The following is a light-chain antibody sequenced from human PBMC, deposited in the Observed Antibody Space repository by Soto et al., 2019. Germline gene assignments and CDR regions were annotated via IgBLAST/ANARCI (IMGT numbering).Light chain of an antibody. Sequence: QSALTQPASVSGSPGQSITISCTGTSSDVGGYNYVSWYQQHPGKAPKLMIYEVSNRPSGVSNRFSGSKSGNTASLTISGLQAEDEADYFCNSYGSTSTRYLFGTGTKLTVL. J-gene: IGLJ1*01. CDR3: NSYGSTSTRYL. CDR1: SSDVGGYNY. CDR2: EVS. V-gene: IGLV2-14*01.